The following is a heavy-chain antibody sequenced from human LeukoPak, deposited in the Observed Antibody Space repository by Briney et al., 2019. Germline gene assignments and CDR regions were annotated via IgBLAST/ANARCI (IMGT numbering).Heavy chain of an antibody. CDR2: IWYDGSNK. CDR3: ARVDSNWGCDY. D-gene: IGHD7-27*01. J-gene: IGHJ4*02. Sequence: GGSLRLSCAASGFTFSSYGIHWVRQAPGKGLEWVAVIWYDGSNKYYADSVKGRFTISRDNSKNTLYLHMNSLRAEDTAVYYCARVDSNWGCDYWGQGTLVTVSS. V-gene: IGHV3-33*01. CDR1: GFTFSSYG.